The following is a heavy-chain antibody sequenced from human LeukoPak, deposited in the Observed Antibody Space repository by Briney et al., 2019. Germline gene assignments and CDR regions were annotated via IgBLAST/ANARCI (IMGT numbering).Heavy chain of an antibody. D-gene: IGHD5-24*01. CDR3: ARVQAGYNVYFDY. CDR2: INPSGGST. V-gene: IGHV1-46*01. J-gene: IGHJ4*02. Sequence: ASVKVSCKASGYTSTSYYMHWVRQAPGQGLEWMGIINPSGGSTSYAQKFQGRVTMTRDMSTSTVYMELSSLRSEDTAVYYCARVQAGYNVYFDYWGQGTLVTVSS. CDR1: GYTSTSYY.